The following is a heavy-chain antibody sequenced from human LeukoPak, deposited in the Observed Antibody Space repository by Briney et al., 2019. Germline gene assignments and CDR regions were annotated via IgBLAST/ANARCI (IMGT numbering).Heavy chain of an antibody. CDR2: ISGSGGST. V-gene: IGHV3-23*01. D-gene: IGHD1-26*01. Sequence: PWGSLTLSCAASGFTFSSYAMSWVRQAPGKGLEWVSTISGSGGSTYYADSVKGRFTISRDNSKNTLYLQMNSLRAEDTAVYYCAKVVGATTRGYFDYWGQGTLVTVSS. J-gene: IGHJ4*02. CDR1: GFTFSSYA. CDR3: AKVVGATTRGYFDY.